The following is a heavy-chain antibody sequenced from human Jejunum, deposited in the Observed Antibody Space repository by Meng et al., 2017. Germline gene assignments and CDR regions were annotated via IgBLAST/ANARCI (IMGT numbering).Heavy chain of an antibody. V-gene: IGHV3-74*01. CDR1: GFTFSSYW. CDR2: IKSDGKTT. Sequence: GSGGALVQPGGTLSLYCAASGFTFSSYWMHWVRQVPGKGLVWVSRIKSDGKTTSYAESVKGRFTISRDNAMNTVYLQMNSLRADDTAVYYCSRGAAAGLYYFDSWGQGTLVTVSS. D-gene: IGHD6-13*01. CDR3: SRGAAAGLYYFDS. J-gene: IGHJ4*02.